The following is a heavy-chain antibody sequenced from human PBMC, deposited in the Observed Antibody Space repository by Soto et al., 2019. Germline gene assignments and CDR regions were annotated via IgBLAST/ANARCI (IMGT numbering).Heavy chain of an antibody. Sequence: LRVSYRASSLTLSRYSRNCFRHTPGNGLECISYISSGSGTIYYADYVKGRFTIYRDNAKNSLYLQMNSLRDEDTAVYYCASDTFANWNFYYYGMEVWGKGTTVTVSS. D-gene: IGHD1-20*01. J-gene: IGHJ6*04. CDR2: ISSGSGTI. CDR1: SLTLSRYS. V-gene: IGHV3-48*02. CDR3: ASDTFANWNFYYYGMEV.